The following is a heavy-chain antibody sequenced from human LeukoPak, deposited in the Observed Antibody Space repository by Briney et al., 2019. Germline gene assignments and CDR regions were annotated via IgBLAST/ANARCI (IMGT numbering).Heavy chain of an antibody. D-gene: IGHD2-15*01. CDR1: GYTFTSYY. CDR3: ARYGFSAVWQGGWHAFDI. CDR2: VNPTTGDT. Sequence: ASVKVSCKASGYTFTSYYMHWVRQAPGQGLEWMGIVNPTTGDTTYAQKFQGRLTMTRDMSTSTVYMELSSLTSEDTAVFYCARYGFSAVWQGGWHAFDIWGQGTVVTVSS. V-gene: IGHV1-46*01. J-gene: IGHJ3*02.